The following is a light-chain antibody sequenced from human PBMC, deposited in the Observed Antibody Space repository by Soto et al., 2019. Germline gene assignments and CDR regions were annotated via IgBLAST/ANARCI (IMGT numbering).Light chain of an antibody. Sequence: DIQLTQSPSFLSASVGDRVTVTCRASQGINSYLAWYQQKPGKAPKLLIYTASALQSGVPSRFSGSGSVTEFSLTITSLQPEEFAAYYCQQLYSYPLTFGGGTKVEIK. CDR3: QQLYSYPLT. V-gene: IGKV1-9*01. CDR2: TAS. J-gene: IGKJ4*01. CDR1: QGINSY.